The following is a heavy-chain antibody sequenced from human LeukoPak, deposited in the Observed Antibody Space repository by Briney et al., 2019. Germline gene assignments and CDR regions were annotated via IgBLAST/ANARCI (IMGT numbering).Heavy chain of an antibody. Sequence: GGSLRLSCAASGFALSSHWMTWVRQVPGMGPEWVANVNRDGSETYYLDSVKGRFTISKDNAKNSLYLQMYSLRAEDTALYHCARNNGMDVWGQGTTVIVSS. V-gene: IGHV3-7*03. J-gene: IGHJ6*02. CDR1: GFALSSHW. CDR2: VNRDGSET. CDR3: ARNNGMDV.